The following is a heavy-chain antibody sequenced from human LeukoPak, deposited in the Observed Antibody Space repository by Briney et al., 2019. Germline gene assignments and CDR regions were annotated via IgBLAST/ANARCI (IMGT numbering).Heavy chain of an antibody. D-gene: IGHD2-2*01. CDR2: ISAYNGNT. CDR3: ARSGGQATPDDY. Sequence: ASVKVSCKASGYTFTSCGISWVRQAPGQALEWVGWISAYNGNTNYAQKLQGRVTMTTDTSTSTAYMELRSLRSDDTAVDYCARSGGQATPDDYWGQGTLVTVSS. CDR1: GYTFTSCG. V-gene: IGHV1-18*01. J-gene: IGHJ4*02.